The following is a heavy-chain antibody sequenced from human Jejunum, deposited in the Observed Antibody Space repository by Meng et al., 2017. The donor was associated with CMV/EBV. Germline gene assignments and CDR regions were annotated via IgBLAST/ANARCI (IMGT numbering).Heavy chain of an antibody. D-gene: IGHD5-12*01. V-gene: IGHV3-48*03. CDR1: GFNFSNYE. Sequence: SGFNFSNYEMSWVRQAQRKGLEWLSYITSSGDRTYYAESVKGRFTNSRDNAKNSLYLQMNSLRAEDTAVYYCASNLGQWLNWFDPWGQGTLVTVSS. J-gene: IGHJ5*02. CDR2: ITSSGDRT. CDR3: ASNLGQWLNWFDP.